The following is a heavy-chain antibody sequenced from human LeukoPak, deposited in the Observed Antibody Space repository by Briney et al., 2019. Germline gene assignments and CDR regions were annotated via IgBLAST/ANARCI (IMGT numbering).Heavy chain of an antibody. V-gene: IGHV3-33*01. CDR1: GSTFSSYG. CDR2: IWYDGSNK. D-gene: IGHD1-26*01. Sequence: GGSLRLSCAASGSTFSSYGMHWVRQAPGKGLEWVAVIWYDGSNKYYADSVKGRFTISRDNSKDTLYLQMNSLRAEDTAVYYCAREGSYYYYYGMDVWGQGTTVTVSS. J-gene: IGHJ6*02. CDR3: AREGSYYYYYGMDV.